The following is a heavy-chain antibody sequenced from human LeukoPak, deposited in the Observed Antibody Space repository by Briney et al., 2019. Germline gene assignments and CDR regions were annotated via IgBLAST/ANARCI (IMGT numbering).Heavy chain of an antibody. CDR2: IYYSGST. Sequence: SQTLSLTCTVSGGSISSGGYYWSWIRQPPGKGLEWIGYIYYSGSTYYNPSLKSRVTISVDTSKNQFSLKLSSVTAADTAVYYCARDRGIGYSSSWHPGMIDYWGQGTLVTVSS. V-gene: IGHV4-30-4*01. D-gene: IGHD6-13*01. J-gene: IGHJ4*02. CDR3: ARDRGIGYSSSWHPGMIDY. CDR1: GGSISSGGYY.